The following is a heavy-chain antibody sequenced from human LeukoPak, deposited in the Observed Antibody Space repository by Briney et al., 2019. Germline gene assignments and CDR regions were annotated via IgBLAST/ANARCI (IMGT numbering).Heavy chain of an antibody. CDR1: GYSFTSSW. CDR2: IYPGDSDT. J-gene: IGHJ5*01. Sequence: GESLKISCKGSGYSFTSSWIGWVRQMPGKGLEWMGIIYPGDSDTRYSPSFQGQVTIAADKSISTAYLQWSSLRASDTAMYYCARQHTSSWYWLDSWGQGTLVTVSS. D-gene: IGHD6-13*01. CDR3: ARQHTSSWYWLDS. V-gene: IGHV5-51*01.